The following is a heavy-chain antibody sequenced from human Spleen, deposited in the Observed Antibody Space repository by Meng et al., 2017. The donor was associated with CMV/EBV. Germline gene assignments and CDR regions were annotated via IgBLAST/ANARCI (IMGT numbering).Heavy chain of an antibody. D-gene: IGHD5-18*01. Sequence: ASGITIRSCVMRCFRHPPGKGLEWLLAVIVNTDSTFYADSVKSRFTISRDNSKNALYLQMNSLRAEDTAVYYCAKDRGGCSYGTFSWGQGTLVTVSS. J-gene: IGHJ5*02. CDR3: AKDRGGCSYGTFS. V-gene: IGHV3-23*01. CDR2: VIVNTDST. CDR1: GITIRSCV.